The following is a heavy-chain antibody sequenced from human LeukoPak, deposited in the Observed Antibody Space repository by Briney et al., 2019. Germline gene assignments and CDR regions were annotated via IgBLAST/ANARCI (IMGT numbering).Heavy chain of an antibody. V-gene: IGHV3-21*01. CDR3: ARDYTAFIPRLRYFDWLSGYFDY. J-gene: IGHJ4*02. CDR1: GFTFSSCW. D-gene: IGHD3-9*01. Sequence: PGGSLRLPCAASGFTFSSCWMHWVRQAPGKGLEWVSSISSSSSYIYYADSVKGRFTISRDNAKNSLYLQMNSLRAEDTAVYYCARDYTAFIPRLRYFDWLSGYFDYWGQGTLVTVSS. CDR2: ISSSSSYI.